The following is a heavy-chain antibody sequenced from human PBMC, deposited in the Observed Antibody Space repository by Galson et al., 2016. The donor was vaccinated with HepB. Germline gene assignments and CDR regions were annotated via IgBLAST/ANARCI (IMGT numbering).Heavy chain of an antibody. Sequence: SLRLSCAASGFIFSRYWMSWVRQSPGKGLEWVANINQDGSEKYHVHSVEGRFTISRDNAKQSLYLQMYSLRAEDTAVYYCAIRIVGGPGYFDYWGQGTLVTGSS. J-gene: IGHJ4*02. V-gene: IGHV3-7*03. CDR2: INQDGSEK. D-gene: IGHD1-26*01. CDR3: AIRIVGGPGYFDY. CDR1: GFIFSRYW.